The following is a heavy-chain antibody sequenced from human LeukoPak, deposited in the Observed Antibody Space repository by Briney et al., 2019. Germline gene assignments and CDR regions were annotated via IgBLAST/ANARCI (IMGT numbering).Heavy chain of an antibody. CDR2: IYTSGST. Sequence: PSETLSLTCTVSGGSISSYYWSWIRQPAGKGLEWIGRIYTSGSTNYNPSLKGRVTMSVDTSKNQFSLKLSSVTAADTAVYYCAREQQLWGYYYYYMDVWGKGTTVTVSS. V-gene: IGHV4-4*07. D-gene: IGHD6-13*01. CDR1: GGSISSYY. CDR3: AREQQLWGYYYYYMDV. J-gene: IGHJ6*03.